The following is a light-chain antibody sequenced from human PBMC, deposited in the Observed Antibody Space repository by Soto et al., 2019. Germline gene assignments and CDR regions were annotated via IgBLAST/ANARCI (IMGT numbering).Light chain of an antibody. CDR3: QVWDSSSDHVV. V-gene: IGLV3-21*04. CDR1: NIGSKS. CDR2: YDS. J-gene: IGLJ2*01. Sequence: SYELTQPPSVSVAPGKTARITCGGNNIGSKSVHWYQQKPGQAPVLVIYYDSDRPSGIPERFSGSNSGNTATLTISRVEAGDAAVYYCQVWDSSSDHVVFGGGTKLTV.